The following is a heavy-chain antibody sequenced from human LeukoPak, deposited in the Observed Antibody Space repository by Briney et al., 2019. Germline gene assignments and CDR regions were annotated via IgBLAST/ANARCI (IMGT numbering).Heavy chain of an antibody. J-gene: IGHJ4*02. CDR3: AKGAMTTVTLYYFDY. D-gene: IGHD4-17*01. CDR2: IYSGGST. CDR1: GFTFSSYG. V-gene: IGHV3-NL1*01. Sequence: GGSLRLSCAASGFTFSSYGMHWVRQAPGKGLEWVSVIYSGGSTYYADSVKGRFTISRDNSKNTLYLQMNSLRAEDTAVYYCAKGAMTTVTLYYFDYWGQGTLVTVSS.